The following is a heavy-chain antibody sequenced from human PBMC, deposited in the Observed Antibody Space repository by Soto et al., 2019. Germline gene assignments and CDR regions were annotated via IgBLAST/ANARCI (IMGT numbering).Heavy chain of an antibody. CDR2: INPNSGGT. CDR3: ATGGFLRYFDWLSFDY. D-gene: IGHD3-9*01. CDR1: GYTFTGYY. V-gene: IGHV1-2*02. J-gene: IGHJ4*02. Sequence: AASVKVSCKXSGYTFTGYYMHWVRQAPGQGLEWMGWINPNSGGTNYAQKFQGRVTMTRDTSISTAYMELSRLRSDDTAVYYCATGGFLRYFDWLSFDYWGQGTLVTVSS.